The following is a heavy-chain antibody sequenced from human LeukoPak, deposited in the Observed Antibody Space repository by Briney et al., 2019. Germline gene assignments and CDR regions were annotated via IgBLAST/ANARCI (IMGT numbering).Heavy chain of an antibody. CDR3: ARTFSYYDILTGYRYYFDY. V-gene: IGHV4-31*03. D-gene: IGHD3-9*01. CDR1: GGSTSSGGYY. CDR2: IYYSGST. J-gene: IGHJ4*02. Sequence: SETLSLTCTVSGGSTSSGGYYWSWIRQHPGKGLEWIGYIYYSGSTYYNPSLKSRVTISVDTSKNQFSLKLSSVTAADTAVYYCARTFSYYDILTGYRYYFDYWGQGTLVTVSS.